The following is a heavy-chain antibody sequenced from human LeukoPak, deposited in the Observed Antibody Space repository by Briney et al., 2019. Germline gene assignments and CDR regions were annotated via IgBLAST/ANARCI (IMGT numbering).Heavy chain of an antibody. J-gene: IGHJ4*02. D-gene: IGHD3-22*01. V-gene: IGHV3-66*04. CDR1: GFTFSSYS. Sequence: GGSLRLSCAASGFTFSSYSMNWVRQAPGKGLEWVSVIYSGGSTYYADSVKGRFTISRDNSKNTLYLQMNSLRAEDTAVYYCARRSYYYDSSGPLDWGQGTLVTVSS. CDR2: IYSGGST. CDR3: ARRSYYYDSSGPLD.